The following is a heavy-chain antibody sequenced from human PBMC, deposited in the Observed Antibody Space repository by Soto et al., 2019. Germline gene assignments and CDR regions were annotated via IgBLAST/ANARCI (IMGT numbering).Heavy chain of an antibody. CDR2: INHSGST. CDR3: ARGSTAARQAGDYFDY. V-gene: IGHV4-34*01. J-gene: IGHJ4*02. Sequence: SETLSLTCAVYGGSFSGYYWSWIRQPPGKGLEWIGEINHSGSTNYNPSLKSRVTISVDTSKNQFSLKLSSVTAADTAVYYCARGSTAARQAGDYFDYWGQGTLVTVSS. D-gene: IGHD6-6*01. CDR1: GGSFSGYY.